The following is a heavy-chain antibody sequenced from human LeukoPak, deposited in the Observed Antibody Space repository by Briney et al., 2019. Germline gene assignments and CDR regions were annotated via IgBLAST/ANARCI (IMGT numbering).Heavy chain of an antibody. V-gene: IGHV1-46*01. CDR1: GYTFTSYY. Sequence: GASVKVSCKASGYTFTSYYMRWVRQAPGQGLEWMGIINPSGGSTRYAQKFQGRVTMTRDTSTSTVYMELRSLRSEDTAVYYCARALTGTTAHWGQGTLVTASS. CDR2: INPSGGST. J-gene: IGHJ4*02. D-gene: IGHD1-20*01. CDR3: ARALTGTTAH.